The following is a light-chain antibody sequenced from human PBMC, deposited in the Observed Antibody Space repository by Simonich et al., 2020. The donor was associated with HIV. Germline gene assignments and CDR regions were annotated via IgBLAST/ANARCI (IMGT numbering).Light chain of an antibody. J-gene: IGKJ5*01. CDR1: QSISNL. V-gene: IGKV1-39*01. CDR2: AAS. CDR3: QQSYSTPIA. Sequence: DIQMTQSPSSLSASVGDRVTITCRASQSISNLLNWYQQKEGKAPKLLIYAASSLQSGVPSKFSGSGSGTDFTLTISSLQPEDFGTYYCQQSYSTPIAFGQGTRLEIK.